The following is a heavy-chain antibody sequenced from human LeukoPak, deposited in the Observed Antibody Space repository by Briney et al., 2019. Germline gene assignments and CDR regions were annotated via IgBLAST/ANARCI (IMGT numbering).Heavy chain of an antibody. J-gene: IGHJ5*02. CDR1: GGSFSGYY. D-gene: IGHD6-13*01. Sequence: KPSETLSLTCAVYGGSFSGYYWSWIRQPPGKGLEWLGEINHSGSTNYNPSLKSRVTISVDTSKNQFSLKLSSVTAADTAVYYCARGSGSWWANWFDPWGQGTLVTVSS. CDR3: ARGSGSWWANWFDP. V-gene: IGHV4-34*01. CDR2: INHSGST.